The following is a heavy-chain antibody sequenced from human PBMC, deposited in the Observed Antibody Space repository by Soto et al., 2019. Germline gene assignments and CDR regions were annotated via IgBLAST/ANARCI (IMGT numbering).Heavy chain of an antibody. J-gene: IGHJ3*02. V-gene: IGHV3-21*01. Sequence: PGGSLRLSCAASGFTFSSYSMNWVRQAPGKGLEWVSSISSSSSYIYYADSVKGRFTISRDNAKNSLYLQMNSLRAEDTAVYYCARDGPAYCSGGSCYPGAFGIWGQGTMVTVSS. CDR3: ARDGPAYCSGGSCYPGAFGI. CDR2: ISSSSSYI. D-gene: IGHD2-15*01. CDR1: GFTFSSYS.